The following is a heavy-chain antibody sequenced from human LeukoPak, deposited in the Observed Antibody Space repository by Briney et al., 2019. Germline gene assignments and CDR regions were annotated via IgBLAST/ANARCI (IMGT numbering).Heavy chain of an antibody. CDR1: GGSLDSTNW. Sequence: SETLSLTCDVSGGSLDSTNWWNWVRQPPGKGLEWIGEIHHDGRINYNPSLKSRVTLSVDKSKNQFSLRLNSVTAADTAMYYCARSHDHLWGNYPDYWGQGTLVTVSS. D-gene: IGHD3-16*02. J-gene: IGHJ4*02. CDR3: ARSHDHLWGNYPDY. V-gene: IGHV4/OR15-8*01. CDR2: IHHDGRI.